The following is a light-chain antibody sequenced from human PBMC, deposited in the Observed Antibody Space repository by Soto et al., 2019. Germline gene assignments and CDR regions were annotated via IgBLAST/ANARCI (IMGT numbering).Light chain of an antibody. J-gene: IGKJ3*01. V-gene: IGKV3-20*01. CDR2: GAS. CDR1: QSVSSTY. Sequence: EIVLTQSPGTLSLSPGERATLSCRASQSVSSTYLAWYQQKPGQAPRLHIYGASSRATGIPDRFSGSGSGTDFTLTISRLEPEDFAVYYCQQYGSSPPVTFGPGTKVDIK. CDR3: QQYGSSPPVT.